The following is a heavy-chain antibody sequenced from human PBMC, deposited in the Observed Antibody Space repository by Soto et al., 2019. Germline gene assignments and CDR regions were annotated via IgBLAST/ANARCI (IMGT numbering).Heavy chain of an antibody. D-gene: IGHD3-9*01. CDR3: AHLLLRSFVWLPLAYDY. V-gene: IGHV2-5*02. Sequence: QITLKESGPPLVKPTQTLTLTCTLSGFSLNTSRVGVGWIRQPPGKALEWLALIDWDDGKRYSPSLKSGVTLTKHTSKNHVVLKMTHMHPVDTATYYCAHLLLRSFVWLPLAYDYWGQGTLVTGSS. CDR2: IDWDDGK. J-gene: IGHJ4*02. CDR1: GFSLNTSRVG.